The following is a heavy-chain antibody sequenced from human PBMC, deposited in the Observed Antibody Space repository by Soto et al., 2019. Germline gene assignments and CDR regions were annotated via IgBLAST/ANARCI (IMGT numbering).Heavy chain of an antibody. CDR2: IYYSGST. CDR1: GGSVSSGSYY. J-gene: IGHJ4*02. D-gene: IGHD2-15*01. CDR3: ARDSGCSGGSCSTDY. V-gene: IGHV4-61*01. Sequence: ETLSLTCTVSGGSVSSGSYYWSWIRQPPGKGLEWIGYIYYSGSTNYNPSLKSRVTISVDTSKNQFSLKLSSVTAADTAVYYCARDSGCSGGSCSTDYWGQGTLVTVSS.